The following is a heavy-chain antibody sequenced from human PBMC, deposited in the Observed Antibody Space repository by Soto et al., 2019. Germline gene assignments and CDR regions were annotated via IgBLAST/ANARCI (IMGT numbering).Heavy chain of an antibody. CDR3: AKGESSVSARDFDP. J-gene: IGHJ5*02. CDR2: ITSSGAA. CDR1: GFNFNHYA. Sequence: GSLRLSCAASGFNFNHYAIAWVRQAPGKGLEWVSGITSSGAAYYADSVKGRFTISRDNSKNTLYLQMNSLRAEDTAVYYCAKGESSVSARDFDPWGQGTLVTVSS. V-gene: IGHV3-23*01. D-gene: IGHD3-22*01.